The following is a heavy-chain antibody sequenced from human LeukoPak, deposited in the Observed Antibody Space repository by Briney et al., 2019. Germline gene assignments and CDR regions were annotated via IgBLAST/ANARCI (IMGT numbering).Heavy chain of an antibody. Sequence: PSETLSLTCAVSGGSISSSYWWSWVRPPPGKGLEWIGEIYHSGSSYYNPSLKSRVTISVDKSKNRFSLKLNSVTAADTAVYYCASGSGSYAPLDYWGQGTLVAVSS. CDR3: ASGSGSYAPLDY. CDR1: GGSISSSYW. V-gene: IGHV4-4*02. D-gene: IGHD1-26*01. CDR2: IYHSGSS. J-gene: IGHJ4*02.